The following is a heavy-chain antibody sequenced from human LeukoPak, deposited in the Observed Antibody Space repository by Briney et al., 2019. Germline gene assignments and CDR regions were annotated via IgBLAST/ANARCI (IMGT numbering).Heavy chain of an antibody. Sequence: SETLSLTCTVSGGSISSYYWSWIRQPPGKGLEWIGYIYYRGNTNYNPSLKSRVTISVDTSKNQFSLKLSSVTAADTAVYYCATQLAVAGIGWFDPWGQGTLVTVSS. D-gene: IGHD6-19*01. J-gene: IGHJ5*02. CDR3: ATQLAVAGIGWFDP. CDR2: IYYRGNT. V-gene: IGHV4-59*08. CDR1: GGSISSYY.